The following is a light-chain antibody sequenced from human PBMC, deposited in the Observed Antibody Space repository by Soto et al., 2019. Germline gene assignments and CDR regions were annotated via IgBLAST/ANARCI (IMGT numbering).Light chain of an antibody. Sequence: DVVMTQTPLSLSVAPGQPASISCKSSQSLLHITGETFLFWYLXKPGQSPQVXIYEVSTRVSGVPDRFSGSGSGTDFTLEISRVETDDGGIYDCMQSTQLPPTFGQGTRLEIK. CDR1: QSLLHITGETF. CDR2: EVS. J-gene: IGKJ5*01. V-gene: IGKV2D-29*02. CDR3: MQSTQLPPT.